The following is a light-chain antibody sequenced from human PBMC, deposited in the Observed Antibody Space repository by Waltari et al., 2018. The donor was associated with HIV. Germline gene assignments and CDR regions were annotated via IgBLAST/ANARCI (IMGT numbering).Light chain of an antibody. V-gene: IGLV1-51*01. CDR2: DNT. J-gene: IGLJ3*02. CDR1: SPNIGTGY. Sequence: QSVLTKPPSVSAAPGKKVTIPSPRSSPNIGTGYVSWYQHVPGAAPRLLIYDNTKRPSGIPDRYSGSKSGTSATLAITGRQTGDEADYYCGTWGHTLGGGVFGGGTKLTVL. CDR3: GTWGHTLGGGV.